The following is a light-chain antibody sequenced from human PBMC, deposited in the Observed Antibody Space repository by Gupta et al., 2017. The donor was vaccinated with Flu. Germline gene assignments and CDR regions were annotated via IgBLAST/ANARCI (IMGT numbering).Light chain of an antibody. J-gene: IGKJ2*01. CDR3: QHENNTPNT. CDR2: AAS. Sequence: DIQMTQSPSSLSAFVGDRVTITCRASQGITNALVWFQQKPGKAPQSLIFAASTVNSGVPSRFSGGGSGKVFTLTISSRQPEDFATYYCQHENNTPNTFGQGTKMDIK. CDR1: QGITNA. V-gene: IGKV1-16*01.